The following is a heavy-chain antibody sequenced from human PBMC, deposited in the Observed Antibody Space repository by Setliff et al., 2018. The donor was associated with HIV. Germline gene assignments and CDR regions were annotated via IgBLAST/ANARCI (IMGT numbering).Heavy chain of an antibody. CDR1: GYSFINYG. D-gene: IGHD2-21*01. CDR2: ISPYNGHT. J-gene: IGHJ5*02. CDR3: ARGEPSPLFGWFDP. Sequence: ASVKVSCKASGYSFINYGINWVRQAPGHGLGWMGWISPYNGHTNYAQNFQGRVTMTTDTSTSRAYMELRSLRSDDTAAYYCARGEPSPLFGWFDPWGQGTLVTVSS. V-gene: IGHV1-18*01.